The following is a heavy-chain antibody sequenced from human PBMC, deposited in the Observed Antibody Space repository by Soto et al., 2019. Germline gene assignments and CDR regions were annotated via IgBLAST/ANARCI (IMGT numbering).Heavy chain of an antibody. CDR2: IYHSGTT. J-gene: IGHJ4*02. CDR1: GGSISSGGYS. Sequence: QLQLQESGSGLVKPSQTLSLTCAVSGGSISSGGYSWSWIRQPPGKGLEWIGYIYHSGTTYYNPSLKSRVTISRDSSKIQFSLNLSSVTAADTAVYYCASVKGVRGLYYFVYWGQGTLVTVSS. CDR3: ASVKGVRGLYYFVY. D-gene: IGHD3-10*01. V-gene: IGHV4-30-2*01.